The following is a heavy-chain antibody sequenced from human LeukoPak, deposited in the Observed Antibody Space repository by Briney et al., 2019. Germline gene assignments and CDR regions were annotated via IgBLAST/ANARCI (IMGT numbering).Heavy chain of an antibody. CDR1: GFTFSSYG. CDR2: IRYDGSNK. CDR3: AKDRRPGYSSGWSSNWFDP. Sequence: GGSLRLSCAASGFTFSSYGMHWVRQAPGKGLEWVAFIRYDGSNKYYADSVKGRFTISRGNSKNTLYLQMNSLRAEDTAVYYCAKDRRPGYSSGWSSNWFDPWGQGTLVTVSS. D-gene: IGHD6-19*01. V-gene: IGHV3-30*02. J-gene: IGHJ5*02.